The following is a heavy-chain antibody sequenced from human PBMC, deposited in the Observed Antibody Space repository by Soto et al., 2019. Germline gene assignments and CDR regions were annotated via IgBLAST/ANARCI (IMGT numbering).Heavy chain of an antibody. CDR3: AKVCPYHDAFDI. V-gene: IGHV3-23*01. J-gene: IGHJ3*02. Sequence: GWSLRLSCAASGFRFSDYYMSWVRQAPGKGLEWVSAISGSGGSTYYADSVKGRFTISRDNSKNTLYLQMNSLRAEDTAVYYCAKVCPYHDAFDIWGQGTMVTVSS. CDR1: GFRFSDYY. CDR2: ISGSGGST. D-gene: IGHD2-2*01.